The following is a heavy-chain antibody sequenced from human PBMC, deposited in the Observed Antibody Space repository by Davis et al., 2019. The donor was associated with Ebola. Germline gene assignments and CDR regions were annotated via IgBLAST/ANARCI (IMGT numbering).Heavy chain of an antibody. CDR3: ARQFPWIQLWRRFDP. CDR1: GGSFSGYY. J-gene: IGHJ5*02. D-gene: IGHD5-18*01. V-gene: IGHV4-34*01. Sequence: GSLRLSCAVYGGSFSGYYWSWIRQPPGKGLEWIGEINHSGSTNYNPSLKSRVTISVDTSKNQFSLKLSSVTAADTAVYYCARQFPWIQLWRRFDPWGQGTLVTVSS. CDR2: INHSGST.